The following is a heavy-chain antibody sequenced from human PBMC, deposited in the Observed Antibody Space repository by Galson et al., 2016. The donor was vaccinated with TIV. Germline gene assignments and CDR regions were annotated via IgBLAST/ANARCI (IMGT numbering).Heavy chain of an antibody. J-gene: IGHJ6*03. Sequence: SVKVSCKASGGTFSSYAISWVRQAPGQGLEWMGGIIPIFGTANYAQKFQGRVTITADESTSTAYMELSSLRSEDTAVFYCARSEYSYGKYYCYYYMDVWGKGTTVIVSS. CDR3: ARSEYSYGKYYCYYYMDV. D-gene: IGHD5-18*01. CDR2: IIPIFGTA. V-gene: IGHV1-69*13. CDR1: GGTFSSYA.